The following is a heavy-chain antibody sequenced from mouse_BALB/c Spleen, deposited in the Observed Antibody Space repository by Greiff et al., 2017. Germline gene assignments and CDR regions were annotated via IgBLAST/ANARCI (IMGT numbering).Heavy chain of an antibody. CDR2: ISSGGSYT. D-gene: IGHD1-1*01. J-gene: IGHJ2*01. V-gene: IGHV5-9-3*01. CDR3: ARQGNYYGSSLHY. Sequence: EVQLVESGGGLVKPGGSLKLSCAASGFTFSSYAMSWVRQTPEKRLEWVATISSGGSYTYYPDSVKGRFTISRYNATNTLYLQMISLMSEDTARYYCARQGNYYGSSLHYWGKGTTLTVSS. CDR1: GFTFSSYA.